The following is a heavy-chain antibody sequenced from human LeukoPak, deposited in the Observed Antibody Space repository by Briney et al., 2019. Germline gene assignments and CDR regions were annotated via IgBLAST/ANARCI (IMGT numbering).Heavy chain of an antibody. J-gene: IGHJ5*02. CDR2: IYYSEST. CDR1: GGSINDYY. V-gene: IGHV4-59*01. Sequence: SETLSLTCTVSGGSINDYYWAWIRQPPGKGLEWIGYIYYSESTNYNPSLKSRVTISIDPSKTQFSLRLNSVTAADTAVYFCARGEMATVFPWGQGTLVTVSS. D-gene: IGHD5-24*01. CDR3: ARGEMATVFP.